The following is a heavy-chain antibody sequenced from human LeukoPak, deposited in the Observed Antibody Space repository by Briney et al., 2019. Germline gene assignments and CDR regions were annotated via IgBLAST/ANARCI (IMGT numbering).Heavy chain of an antibody. CDR3: AKDVRGGDAAVEPINY. D-gene: IGHD6-13*01. CDR1: GFTFDKYG. CDR2: INDRGSRT. J-gene: IGHJ4*02. Sequence: TGGSLRLSCATSGFTFDKYGIHWVRQAPGKGLEWVSTINDRGSRTFYADSAKGRFTISRDNSRNTLYLQMNGLRAEDTAIYYCAKDVRGGDAAVEPINYWGQGTLVTVSS. V-gene: IGHV3-23*01.